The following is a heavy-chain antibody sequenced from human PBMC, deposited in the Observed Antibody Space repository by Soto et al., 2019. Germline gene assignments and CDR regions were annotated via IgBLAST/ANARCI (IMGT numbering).Heavy chain of an antibody. V-gene: IGHV4-31*02. Sequence: SATLSLTCTVSGGSISSGGYYWIRIRQHPGKGLEWIGYIYYSGSTYYNPSLKSRVTISVDTSKNQFSLKLSSVTAADTAVYYCARDSRYGTRAFDYWGQGTLVTVSS. D-gene: IGHD3-9*01. CDR2: IYYSGST. CDR3: ARDSRYGTRAFDY. J-gene: IGHJ4*02. CDR1: GGSISSGGYY.